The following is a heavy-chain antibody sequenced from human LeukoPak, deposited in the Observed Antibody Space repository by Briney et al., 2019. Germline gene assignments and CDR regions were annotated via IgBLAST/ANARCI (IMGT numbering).Heavy chain of an antibody. Sequence: ASVKVSCKASGYTFTSYDINWVRQAPGQGLEWMGWISAYNGNTNYAQKLQGRVTMTTDTSTSTAYMELRSLRSDDTAVYYCARDLEFLGYCSGGSCPLPDYWGQGTLVTVSS. V-gene: IGHV1-18*01. CDR1: GYTFTSYD. CDR3: ARDLEFLGYCSGGSCPLPDY. CDR2: ISAYNGNT. J-gene: IGHJ4*02. D-gene: IGHD2-15*01.